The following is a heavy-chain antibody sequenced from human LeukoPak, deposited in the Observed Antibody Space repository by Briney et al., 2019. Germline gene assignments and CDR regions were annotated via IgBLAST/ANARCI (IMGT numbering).Heavy chain of an antibody. D-gene: IGHD3-9*01. Sequence: SETLSLTCTVSGGSISSSSYYWGWIRQPPGKGLECIGIIYYSGSTYYNPSLKSRVTISVDTSKNQFSLKLSSVTAADTAVYYCARGYYDILTGAYYFDYWGQGTLVTVSS. CDR1: GGSISSSSYY. V-gene: IGHV4-39*07. CDR3: ARGYYDILTGAYYFDY. CDR2: IYYSGST. J-gene: IGHJ4*02.